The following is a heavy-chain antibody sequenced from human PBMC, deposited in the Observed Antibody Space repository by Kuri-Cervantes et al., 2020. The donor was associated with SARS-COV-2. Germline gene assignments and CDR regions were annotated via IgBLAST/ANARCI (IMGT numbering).Heavy chain of an antibody. CDR2: IYSGGST. V-gene: IGHV3-66*02. CDR1: GFTVSSNY. Sequence: GASLKISCAASGFTVSSNYMSWVRPAPGKGPEWGSVIYSGGSTYYADSVKGRFTISRDNSKNTLYLQMNSLRAEDTAVYYCARDLAAVAGGGWFDPWGQGTLVTVSS. D-gene: IGHD6-19*01. CDR3: ARDLAAVAGGGWFDP. J-gene: IGHJ5*02.